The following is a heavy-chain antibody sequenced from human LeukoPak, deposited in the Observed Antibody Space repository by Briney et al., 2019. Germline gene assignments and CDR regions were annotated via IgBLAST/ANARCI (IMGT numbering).Heavy chain of an antibody. CDR2: IIPIFGTA. V-gene: IGHV1-69*05. J-gene: IGHJ4*02. CDR3: ARSSVLLWFGELLLNYFDY. Sequence: SVKVSCKASGGTFSSYAISWVRQAPGQGLEWMGRIIPIFGTANYAQKFQGRVTITTDESTSTAYMELSSLRSEDTAVYYCARSSVLLWFGELLLNYFDYCGQGTLVTVSS. D-gene: IGHD3-10*01. CDR1: GGTFSSYA.